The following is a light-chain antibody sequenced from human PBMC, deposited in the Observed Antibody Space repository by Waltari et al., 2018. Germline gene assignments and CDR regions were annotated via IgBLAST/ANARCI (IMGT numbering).Light chain of an antibody. CDR1: QSLSMY. J-gene: IGKJ1*01. V-gene: IGKV3-20*01. CDR3: QHHIRLPAT. Sequence: IMLTQSPGTLSLSPWERATLSCRASQSLSMYLAWYQQKPGQAPRLLIYGASTRATGITDRFSGSGSGTDFSLTISGLEPEDSAVYYCQHHIRLPATFGQGTKVEIK. CDR2: GAS.